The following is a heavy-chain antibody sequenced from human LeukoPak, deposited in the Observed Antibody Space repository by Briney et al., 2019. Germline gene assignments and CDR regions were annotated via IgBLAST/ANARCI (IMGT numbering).Heavy chain of an antibody. J-gene: IGHJ4*02. V-gene: IGHV3-53*01. CDR1: GFTVSGNY. CDR2: IYSGGTT. Sequence: GGSLRLSGAVSGFTVSGNYMSWVRQAPGKGLEWVSLIYSGGTTYYADSVKGRFTISRDNSKNTLYLQMNSLRAEDTAVYYCARGLRGGSKVGYYFDYWGQGTLVTVSS. CDR3: ARGLRGGSKVGYYFDY. D-gene: IGHD1-26*01.